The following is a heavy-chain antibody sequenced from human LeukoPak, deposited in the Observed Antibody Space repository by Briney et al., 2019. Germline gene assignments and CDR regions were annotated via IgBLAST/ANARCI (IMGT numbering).Heavy chain of an antibody. CDR1: GFTFDDYG. CDR3: ARVRYFDWLYNYFDY. CDR2: INWNGGST. J-gene: IGHJ4*02. V-gene: IGHV3-20*04. D-gene: IGHD3-9*01. Sequence: PGGSLRLSCAASGFTFDDYGMSWVRQAPGKGLEWVSGINWNGGSTGYADSVKGRFTISRDNAKNSLYLQMNSLRAEDTAVYYCARVRYFDWLYNYFDYWGQGTLVTVSS.